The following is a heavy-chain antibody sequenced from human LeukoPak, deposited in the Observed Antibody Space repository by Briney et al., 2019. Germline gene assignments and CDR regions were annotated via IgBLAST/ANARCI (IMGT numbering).Heavy chain of an antibody. J-gene: IGHJ3*02. CDR2: ISYDGSNK. CDR3: ARHHSTIDAFDI. CDR1: GFTFSSYA. Sequence: PGGSLRLSCAASGFTFSSYAMHWVRQAPGKGLEWVAGISYDGSNKYYADSVKGRFTISRDNSKNTLYLRMNSRRAEDTAVYYCARHHSTIDAFDIWGQGTMVTVSS. V-gene: IGHV3-30*01. D-gene: IGHD1-14*01.